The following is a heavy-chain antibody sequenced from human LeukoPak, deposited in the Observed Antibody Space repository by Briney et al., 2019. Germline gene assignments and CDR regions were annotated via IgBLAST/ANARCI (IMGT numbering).Heavy chain of an antibody. J-gene: IGHJ6*04. CDR3: ARDDGDV. Sequence: GGSLRLSCVSSGFTFSNYWMKWVRQAPGKGLEWVASINEDGSGKFSVGSVKDRITISRDNTRNSLDLQINSLTVEDTAIYYCARDDGDVWGTGTTVTLSS. V-gene: IGHV3-7*01. CDR2: INEDGSGK. CDR1: GFTFSNYW.